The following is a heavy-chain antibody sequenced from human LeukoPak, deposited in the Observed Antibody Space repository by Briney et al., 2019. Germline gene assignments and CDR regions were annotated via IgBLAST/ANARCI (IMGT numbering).Heavy chain of an antibody. D-gene: IGHD2-15*01. CDR2: VYTSGST. CDR3: ARGVVAAPQTFDY. Sequence: PSETLSLTCTVSGGSISRYYWSWIRQPAGKGLEWIGRVYTSGSTTYNPSLKSRVTISVDTSKNQFSLKLSSVTAADTAVYYCARGVVAAPQTFDYWGQGTLVTVSS. CDR1: GGSISRYY. V-gene: IGHV4-4*07. J-gene: IGHJ4*02.